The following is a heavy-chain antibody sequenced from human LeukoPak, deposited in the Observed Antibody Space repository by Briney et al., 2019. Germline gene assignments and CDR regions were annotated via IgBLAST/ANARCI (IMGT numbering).Heavy chain of an antibody. CDR3: ARGRVITNNWFDP. D-gene: IGHD3-22*01. V-gene: IGHV1-2*02. Sequence: ASVKVSCKASEYTFTGYYMHWVRQAPGQGLEWMGWINPNSGGTNYAQKFQGRVTMTRDTSISTAYMELSRLRSDDTAVYYCARGRVITNNWFDPWGQGTLVTVSS. CDR2: INPNSGGT. CDR1: EYTFTGYY. J-gene: IGHJ5*02.